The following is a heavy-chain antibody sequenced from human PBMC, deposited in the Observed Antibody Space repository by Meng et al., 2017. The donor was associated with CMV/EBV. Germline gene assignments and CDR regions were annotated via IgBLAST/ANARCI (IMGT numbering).Heavy chain of an antibody. CDR2: IYYSGST. J-gene: IGHJ3*02. D-gene: IGHD2-15*01. V-gene: IGHV4-39*06. CDR3: ARGNGCSGGSCYGAGGFDI. CDR1: GGSISSSSYY. Sequence: GSLRLSCTVSGGSISSSSYYWGWIRQPPGKGLEWIGSIYYSGSTYYNPSLKSRVTISVDTSKNQFPLKLSSVTAADTAVYYCARGNGCSGGSCYGAGGFDIWGQGTMVTVSS.